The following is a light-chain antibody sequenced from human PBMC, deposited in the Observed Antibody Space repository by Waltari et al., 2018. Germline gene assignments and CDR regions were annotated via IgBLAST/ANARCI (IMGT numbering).Light chain of an antibody. CDR1: SGHSRNV. CDR2: VNSDGSH. V-gene: IGLV4-69*01. Sequence: QLVLTQSPSASASLGASVTLTCTLSSGHSRNVIAWLPQQPGKGPRYLMKVNSDGSHSKWDEIPDRFSGSSSGAERYLTISSLQSEDEADYYCQTGGHGTWVFGGGTKLTVL. CDR3: QTGGHGTWV. J-gene: IGLJ3*02.